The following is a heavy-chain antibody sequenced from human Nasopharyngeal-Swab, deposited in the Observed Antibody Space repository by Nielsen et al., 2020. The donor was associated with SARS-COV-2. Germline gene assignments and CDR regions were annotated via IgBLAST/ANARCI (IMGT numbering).Heavy chain of an antibody. CDR2: ISGSDGSA. Sequence: GESLKISCAASGFTFSSYAMSWVRQAPGKGLEWFSTISGSDGSAYYADSVKGRFTISRDNSRHTLCLQMNSLRAEDTAVYYCARIRTGAYFDYWGQGTLVTVSS. V-gene: IGHV3-23*01. J-gene: IGHJ4*02. CDR3: ARIRTGAYFDY. CDR1: GFTFSSYA. D-gene: IGHD1-14*01.